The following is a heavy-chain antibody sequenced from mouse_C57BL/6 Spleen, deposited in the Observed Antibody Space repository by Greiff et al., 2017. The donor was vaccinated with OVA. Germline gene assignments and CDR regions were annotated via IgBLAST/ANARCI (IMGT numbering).Heavy chain of an antibody. D-gene: IGHD2-1*01. CDR1: GYTFTEYT. V-gene: IGHV1-62-2*01. CDR3: ARHEGIYYGNHYAMDY. J-gene: IGHJ4*01. Sequence: QVHVKQSGAELVKPGASVKLSCKASGYTFTEYTIHWVKQRSGQGLEWIGWFYPGSGSIKYNEKFKDKATLTADKSASTVYMELSRLTSEDSAVYFCARHEGIYYGNHYAMDYWGQGTSVTVSS. CDR2: FYPGSGSI.